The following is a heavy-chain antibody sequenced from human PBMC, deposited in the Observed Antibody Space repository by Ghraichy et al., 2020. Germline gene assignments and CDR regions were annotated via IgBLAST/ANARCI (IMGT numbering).Heavy chain of an antibody. V-gene: IGHV3-7*01. D-gene: IGHD6-19*01. CDR2: IKQDGSEK. J-gene: IGHJ3*02. CDR1: GFTFSSYW. CDR3: ARGMGVSGQWLVPHDAFDI. Sequence: GGSLRLSCAASGFTFSSYWMSWVRQAPGKGLEWVANIKQDGSEKYYVDSVKGRFTISRDNAKNSLYLQMNSLRAEDTAVYYCARGMGVSGQWLVPHDAFDIWGQGTMVTVSS.